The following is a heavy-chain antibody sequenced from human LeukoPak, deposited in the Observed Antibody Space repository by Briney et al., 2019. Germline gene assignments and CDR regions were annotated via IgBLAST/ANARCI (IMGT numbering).Heavy chain of an antibody. V-gene: IGHV3-21*01. D-gene: IGHD5-18*01. Sequence: PGGSLRLSCAASGFTFSSYSMNWVRQAPGKGLEWVSSISSSSSYIYYADSVKGRFTISRDNAKNSLYLQMNSLRVEDTAVYYCTRDRDSYGSPLDYYHYMDVWGQGTTATISS. CDR3: TRDRDSYGSPLDYYHYMDV. CDR1: GFTFSSYS. CDR2: ISSSSSYI. J-gene: IGHJ6*03.